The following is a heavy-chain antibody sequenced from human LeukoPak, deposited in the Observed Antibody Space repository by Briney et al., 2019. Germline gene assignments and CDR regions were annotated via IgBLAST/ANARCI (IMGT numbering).Heavy chain of an antibody. V-gene: IGHV1-8*01. D-gene: IGHD4-17*01. Sequence: GASVKVSCKASGYTFTSYDINWVRQATGQGLEWMGWMNPNSGNTGHAQKFQGRVTMTRNTSISTAYMELSSLRSEDTAVYYCAISHPQIDYGDYEDAFDIWGQGTMVTVPS. CDR2: MNPNSGNT. CDR1: GYTFTSYD. J-gene: IGHJ3*02. CDR3: AISHPQIDYGDYEDAFDI.